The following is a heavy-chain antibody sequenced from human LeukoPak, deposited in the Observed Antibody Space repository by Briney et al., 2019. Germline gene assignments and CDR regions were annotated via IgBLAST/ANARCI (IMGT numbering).Heavy chain of an antibody. CDR2: IYYSGST. V-gene: IGHV4-59*08. CDR1: GGSISSYY. J-gene: IGHJ2*01. D-gene: IGHD5-24*01. Sequence: KPSETLSLTCTVSGGSISSYYWSWIRQPPGKGLEWIGYIYYSGSTNYNPSLKSRVTISVDTSKNQFSLKLSSVTAADTAVYYCARHVEMATYWYFDLWGRGTLVTVSS. CDR3: ARHVEMATYWYFDL.